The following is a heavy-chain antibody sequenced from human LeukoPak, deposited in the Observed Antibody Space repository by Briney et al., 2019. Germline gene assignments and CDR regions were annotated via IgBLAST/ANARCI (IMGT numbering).Heavy chain of an antibody. D-gene: IGHD6-19*01. CDR2: ISAYNGNT. Sequence: ASVKVSCKASGYTFTSYGISWVRQAPGQGLEWMGWISAYNGNTHYAQKLQGRVTMTTDTSTSTAYMELGSLRSDDTAVYYCARDRGSLAVSDSRTSDYWGQGTLVTVSS. CDR1: GYTFTSYG. J-gene: IGHJ4*02. CDR3: ARDRGSLAVSDSRTSDY. V-gene: IGHV1-18*01.